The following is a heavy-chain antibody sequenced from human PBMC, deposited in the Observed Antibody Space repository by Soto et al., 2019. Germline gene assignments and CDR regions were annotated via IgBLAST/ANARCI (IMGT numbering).Heavy chain of an antibody. CDR1: GFMFNRYA. V-gene: IGHV3-30-3*01. CDR3: ARSRSGAVPDSFGY. Sequence: QVQLVESGGRVVQPGRSLRLSCAASGFMFNRYAIHWVRQTPGKGLEWVAVISRDGSVQYYADSVRGRFIISRDMSKDTVYLEMNSLRVGDTAVFYCARSRSGAVPDSFGYWGQGTLVTVSS. CDR2: ISRDGSVQ. D-gene: IGHD3-3*01. J-gene: IGHJ4*02.